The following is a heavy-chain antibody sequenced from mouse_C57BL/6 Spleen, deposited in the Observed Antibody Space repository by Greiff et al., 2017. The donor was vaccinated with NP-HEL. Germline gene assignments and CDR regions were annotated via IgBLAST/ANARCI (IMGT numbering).Heavy chain of an antibody. D-gene: IGHD2-5*01. CDR1: GFTFSSYA. V-gene: IGHV5-4*01. CDR3: ASHYSNEGYFDY. J-gene: IGHJ2*01. Sequence: EVQVVESGGGLVKPGGSLKLSCAASGFTFSSYAMSWVRQTPEKRLEWVATISDGGSYTYYPDNVKGRFTISRDNAKNNLYLQMSHLKSEDTAMYYCASHYSNEGYFDYWGQGTTLTVSS. CDR2: ISDGGSYT.